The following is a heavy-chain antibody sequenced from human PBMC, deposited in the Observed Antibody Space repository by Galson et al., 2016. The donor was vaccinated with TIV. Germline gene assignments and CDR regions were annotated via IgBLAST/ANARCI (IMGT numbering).Heavy chain of an antibody. CDR2: IFPIFSSP. V-gene: IGHV1-69*01. CDR1: GGFINNYA. Sequence: QSGAEVKKPGSSVRVSCKASGGFINNYAINWVRQAPGQRLEWLGGIFPIFSSPRYAQNFQDRVSLTADESTTTAYMELSSLRSEDTAFYFFAGSRHNLLGDPYSYSIMDVWGQGTTVSVSS. CDR3: AGSRHNLLGDPYSYSIMDV. J-gene: IGHJ6*02. D-gene: IGHD2-21*02.